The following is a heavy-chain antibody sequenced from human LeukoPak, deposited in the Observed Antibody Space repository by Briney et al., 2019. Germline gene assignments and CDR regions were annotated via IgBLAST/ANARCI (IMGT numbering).Heavy chain of an antibody. V-gene: IGHV4-30-2*01. CDR1: GGSISSGDYY. CDR2: IYHSGST. CDR3: ARDGGTGIFGAFDI. D-gene: IGHD3-16*01. J-gene: IGHJ3*02. Sequence: SETLSLTCTVSGGSISSGDYYWSWIRQPPGKGLEWIGYIYHSGSTYYNPSLKSRVTISVDRSKNQFSLKPSSVTAADTAVYYCARDGGTGIFGAFDIWGQGTMVTVSS.